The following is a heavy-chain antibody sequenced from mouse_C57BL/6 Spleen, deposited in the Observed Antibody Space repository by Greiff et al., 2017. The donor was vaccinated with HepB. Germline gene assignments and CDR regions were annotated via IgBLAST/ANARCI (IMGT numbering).Heavy chain of an antibody. J-gene: IGHJ1*03. Sequence: VQLQQSGAELARPGASVKLSCKASGYTFTSYGISWVKQRTGQGLEWIGEIYTRSGNTYYNEKFKGKATMTADKSSSTAYMELRSLTSEDSAVYFLARTVITTVVAPRWYVDVLGTGTTVTVSS. V-gene: IGHV1-81*01. CDR2: IYTRSGNT. CDR1: GYTFTSYG. CDR3: ARTVITTVVAPRWYVDV. D-gene: IGHD1-1*01.